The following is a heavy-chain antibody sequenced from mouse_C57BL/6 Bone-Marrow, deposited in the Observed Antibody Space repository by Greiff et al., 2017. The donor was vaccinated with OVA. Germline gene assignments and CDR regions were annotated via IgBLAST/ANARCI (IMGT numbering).Heavy chain of an antibody. CDR1: GFSLTSYG. D-gene: IGHD1-1*01. CDR2: IWSGGST. Sequence: VQLQESGPGLVQPSQSLSITCTVSGFSLTSYGVHWVRQSPGKGLEWLGVIWSGGSTDYNAAFISRLSISKDNSKGQVFFKMNSLQADDTAIYYCARDPSNYYGSSDWYVDVWGTGTTVTVSA. J-gene: IGHJ1*03. CDR3: ARDPSNYYGSSDWYVDV. V-gene: IGHV2-2*01.